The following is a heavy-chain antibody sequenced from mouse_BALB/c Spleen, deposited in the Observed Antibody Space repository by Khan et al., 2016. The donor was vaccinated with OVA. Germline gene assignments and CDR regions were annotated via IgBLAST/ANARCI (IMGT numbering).Heavy chain of an antibody. CDR3: ARDAGRY. CDR2: INPKNGGT. CDR1: GYTFPEYT. V-gene: IGHV1-18*01. D-gene: IGHD3-3*01. Sequence: EVQLQQSGPELVKPGASVKISCKTSGYTFPEYTVHWVKQSLGKSLDWIGVINPKNGGTAYNQKFKGKATLTVDKSSSTAYMEFRSLTSDDSAGYYGARDAGRYWGQGTSVTVAS. J-gene: IGHJ4*01.